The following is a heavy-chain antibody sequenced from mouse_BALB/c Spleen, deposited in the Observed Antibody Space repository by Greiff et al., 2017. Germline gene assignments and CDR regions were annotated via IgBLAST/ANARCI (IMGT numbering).Heavy chain of an antibody. D-gene: IGHD1-1*01. CDR2: INPSSGYT. V-gene: IGHV1-4*01. J-gene: IGHJ1*01. Sequence: QVHVKQSGAELARPGASVKMSCKASGYTFTSYTMHWVKQRPGQGLEWIGYINPSSGYTNYNQKFKDKATLTADKSSSTAYMQLSSLTSEDSAVYYCARSEITSVVAVWYFDVWGAGTTVTVSS. CDR3: ARSEITSVVAVWYFDV. CDR1: GYTFTSYT.